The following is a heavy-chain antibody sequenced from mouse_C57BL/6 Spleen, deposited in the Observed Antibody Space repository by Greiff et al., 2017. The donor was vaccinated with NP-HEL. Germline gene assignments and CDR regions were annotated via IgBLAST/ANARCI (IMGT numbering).Heavy chain of an antibody. V-gene: IGHV1-9*01. CDR2: ILPGSGST. Sequence: VQLQQSGAELMKPGASVKLSCKATGYTFTGYWIEWVKQRPGHGLEWIGEILPGSGSTNYNEKFKGKATFTADTSSNTAYMQLSSMTTVDSAMYDCARRVTAQASEEPFDYWGQGTTLTVSS. D-gene: IGHD3-2*02. CDR3: ARRVTAQASEEPFDY. J-gene: IGHJ2*01. CDR1: GYTFTGYW.